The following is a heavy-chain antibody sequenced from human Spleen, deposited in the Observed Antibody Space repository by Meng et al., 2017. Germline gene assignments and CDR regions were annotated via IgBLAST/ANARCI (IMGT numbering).Heavy chain of an antibody. CDR1: GFSLNSYA. CDR3: AKERVYYYGSGSNFFDY. CDR2: ISGSGGDT. J-gene: IGHJ4*02. Sequence: GESLKISCAASGFSLNSYAMSWVRQAPGKGLEWVSAISGSGGDTYYADSVKGRFSISRDTSMNTLYLQMNSLRAEDTAVYYCAKERVYYYGSGSNFFDYWGQGTLVTVSS. D-gene: IGHD3-10*01. V-gene: IGHV3-23*01.